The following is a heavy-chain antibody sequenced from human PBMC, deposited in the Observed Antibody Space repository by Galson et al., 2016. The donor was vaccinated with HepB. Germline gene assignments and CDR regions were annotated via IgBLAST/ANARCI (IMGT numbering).Heavy chain of an antibody. CDR3: AHLTIWEKWSVP. CDR2: ISHDGHNE. J-gene: IGHJ5*01. Sequence: SLRLSCAASGFNFSGYAMHWVRQAPGKGLEWVSPISHDGHNEHLIDSVKGRFTLSRDNSKSILYLQMDRLRPEDTATYYCAHLTIWEKWSVPWGQGTLVIVSS. D-gene: IGHD7-27*01. V-gene: IGHV3-30*04. CDR1: GFNFSGYA.